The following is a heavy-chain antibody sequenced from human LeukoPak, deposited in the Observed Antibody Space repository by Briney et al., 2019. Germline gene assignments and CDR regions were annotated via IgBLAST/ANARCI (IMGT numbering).Heavy chain of an antibody. CDR2: IYPGASDT. D-gene: IGHD3-3*01. CDR3: ASSIRYYDFWSGYYTSYYFDY. J-gene: IGHJ4*02. V-gene: IGHV5-51*01. CDR1: GYSFTSYW. Sequence: GESLKISCKGSGYSFTSYWIGWVRQMPGKGLKWMGIIYPGASDTRYSPSFQGQVTISADKSISTAYLQWSSLKASDTAMYYCASSIRYYDFWSGYYTSYYFDYWGQGTLVTVSS.